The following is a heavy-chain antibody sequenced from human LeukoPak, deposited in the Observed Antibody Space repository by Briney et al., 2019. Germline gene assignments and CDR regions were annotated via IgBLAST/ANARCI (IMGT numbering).Heavy chain of an antibody. CDR2: IYDSGST. V-gene: IGHV4-39*01. CDR3: AKHSSGWDFDY. J-gene: IGHJ4*02. D-gene: IGHD6-19*01. Sequence: SETLSLTCTVSGDSIRSSYYYWGWIRQPPGKGLEWIGSIYDSGSTYYNPSLKSRVTISVDTSKNQFSLKLNSVTAADTAVYYCAKHSSGWDFDYWGQGTLVTVSS. CDR1: GDSIRSSYYY.